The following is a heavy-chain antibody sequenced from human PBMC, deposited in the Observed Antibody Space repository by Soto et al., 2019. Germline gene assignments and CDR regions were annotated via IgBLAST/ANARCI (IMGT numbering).Heavy chain of an antibody. CDR3: AKRRAGLVIRDTDY. Sequence: LRLSCAASGFTFSSYSMNWVRQAPGKGLEWVSYISSSSSTIYYADSVKGRFTISRDNSKNSLYLQMNSLRAEDTAVYYCAKRRAGLVIRDTDYWGQGTLVTVSS. CDR1: GFTFSSYS. CDR2: ISSSSSTI. D-gene: IGHD3-9*01. J-gene: IGHJ4*02. V-gene: IGHV3-48*01.